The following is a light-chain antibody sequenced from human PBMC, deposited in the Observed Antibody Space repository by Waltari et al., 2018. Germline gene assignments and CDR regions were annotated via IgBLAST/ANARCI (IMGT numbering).Light chain of an antibody. V-gene: IGLV2-23*01. CDR1: SADLASYNL. J-gene: IGLJ1*01. Sequence: QSALTQPASVSGSPGQSITISCTGASADLASYNLVSWYQPHPAKAPKLMIYEAVNPPSGVSNRFSGAKSGTTASLIISGLQADDEADYYCCSYTGSSTSYGCGSGTKVTVL. CDR2: EAV. CDR3: CSYTGSSTSYG.